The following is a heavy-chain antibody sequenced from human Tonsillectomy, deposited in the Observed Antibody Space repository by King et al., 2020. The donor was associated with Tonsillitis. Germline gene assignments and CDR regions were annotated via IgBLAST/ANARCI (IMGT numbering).Heavy chain of an antibody. V-gene: IGHV3-48*01. J-gene: IGHJ6*02. CDR3: ARDYYGSGSYRGTENYYYYYGMDV. Sequence: VQLVESGGGLVQPGGSLRLSCAASGFTFSSYSMHWVRQAPGKGLEWVSYISSSSSTIYYADSVKGRFTISRDNAKKSLYLQMNSLRAEDTAVCYCARDYYGSGSYRGTENYYYYYGMDVWGQGTTVTVSS. CDR1: GFTFSSYS. D-gene: IGHD3-10*01. CDR2: ISSSSSTI.